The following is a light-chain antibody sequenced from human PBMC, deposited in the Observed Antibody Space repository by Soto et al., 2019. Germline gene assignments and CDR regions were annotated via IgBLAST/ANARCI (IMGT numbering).Light chain of an antibody. Sequence: EIVLTQSPATLSLSPGERATLSCRASQSINRHLAWYQQKPGQAPTLLILDASARATGIPARLCGSGSGTDFTLTISSLEPEDFAVYYCQQRSNWPPVTFGGGTKVDIK. V-gene: IGKV3-11*01. CDR1: QSINRH. CDR2: DAS. CDR3: QQRSNWPPVT. J-gene: IGKJ4*01.